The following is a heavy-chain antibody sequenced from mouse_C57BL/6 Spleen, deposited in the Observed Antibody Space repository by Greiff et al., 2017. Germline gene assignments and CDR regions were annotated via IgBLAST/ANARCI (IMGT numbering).Heavy chain of an antibody. J-gene: IGHJ2*01. Sequence: VQLQQSGPELVKPGASVKISCKASGYTFTDYYMNWVKQSHGKSLEWIGDINPNNGGTSYNQKFKGKATLTVDKSSSTAYMELRSLTSEDSAVYYCARSTLLREYFDYWGQGTTLTVSS. CDR1: GYTFTDYY. CDR3: ARSTLLREYFDY. D-gene: IGHD1-1*01. CDR2: INPNNGGT. V-gene: IGHV1-26*01.